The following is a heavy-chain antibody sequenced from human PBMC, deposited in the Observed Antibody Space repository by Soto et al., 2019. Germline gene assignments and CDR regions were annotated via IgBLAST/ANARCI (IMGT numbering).Heavy chain of an antibody. CDR2: ISDRGDI. V-gene: IGHV4-59*08. J-gene: IGHJ5*02. CDR1: GISITSSY. Sequence: SETLSLTCTVSGISITSSYWNWIRQSAGKGLEWIGQISDRGDINYDPPLESRVAISTDTSKNQVSLTLTAVNAADTAVYFCARGRHWFGPWGQGTRVTVSS. CDR3: ARGRHWFGP.